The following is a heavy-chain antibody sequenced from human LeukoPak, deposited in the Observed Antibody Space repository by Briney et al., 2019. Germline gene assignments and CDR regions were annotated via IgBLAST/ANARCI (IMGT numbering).Heavy chain of an antibody. J-gene: IGHJ4*02. CDR1: GFTFSSYA. D-gene: IGHD3-22*01. CDR2: ISYDGSNK. V-gene: IGHV3-30-3*01. CDR3: AREGVGITMIVVVIPFDY. Sequence: GGSLRLSCAASGFTFSSYAMHWVRQAPGKGLEWVAVISYDGSNKYYADSVKGRFTISRDNSKNTLYLQMNSLRAEDTAVYYCAREGVGITMIVVVIPFDYWGQGTLVTASS.